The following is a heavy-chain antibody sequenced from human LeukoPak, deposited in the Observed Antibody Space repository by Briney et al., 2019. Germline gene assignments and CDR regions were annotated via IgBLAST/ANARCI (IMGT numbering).Heavy chain of an antibody. V-gene: IGHV3-73*01. CDR2: IRSKANSYAT. J-gene: IGHJ4*02. Sequence: GGSLRLSCAASGFTFSGSAMHWVRQASGKGLGWVGRIRSKANSYATAYAASVKGRFTISRDDSKNTAYLQMNSLKTEDTAVYYCTSPIAAAGKDYWGQGTLVTVSS. D-gene: IGHD6-13*01. CDR3: TSPIAAAGKDY. CDR1: GFTFSGSA.